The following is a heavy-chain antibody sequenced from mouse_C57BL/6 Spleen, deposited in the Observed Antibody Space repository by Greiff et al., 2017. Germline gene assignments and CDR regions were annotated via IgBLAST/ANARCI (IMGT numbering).Heavy chain of an antibody. CDR3: ARMDYGSSYPFAY. CDR1: GYTFTDYN. D-gene: IGHD1-1*01. CDR2: INPNNGGT. Sequence: VQLQQSGPELVKPGASVKIPCKASGYTFTDYNMDWVKQSHGKSLEWIGDINPNNGGTIYNQKFKGKATLTVDKSSSTAYMELRSLTSEDTAVYYCARMDYGSSYPFAYWGQGTLVTVSA. J-gene: IGHJ3*01. V-gene: IGHV1-18*01.